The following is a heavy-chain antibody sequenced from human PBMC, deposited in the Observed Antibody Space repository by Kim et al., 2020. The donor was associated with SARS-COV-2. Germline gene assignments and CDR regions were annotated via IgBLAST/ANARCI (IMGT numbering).Heavy chain of an antibody. CDR3: ARGPGGWSEETNDAFDI. J-gene: IGHJ3*02. D-gene: IGHD6-19*01. CDR2: ISSSSSTI. CDR1: GFTFSSYS. Sequence: GGSLRLSCAASGFTFSSYSMNWVRQAPGKGLEWVSYISSSSSTIYYADSVKGRFTISRDNAKNSLYLQMNSLRDEDTAVYYCARGPGGWSEETNDAFDIWGQGTMVTVSS. V-gene: IGHV3-48*02.